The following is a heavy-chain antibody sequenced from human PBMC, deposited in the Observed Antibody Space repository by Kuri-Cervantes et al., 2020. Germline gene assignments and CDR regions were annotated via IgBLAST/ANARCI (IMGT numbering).Heavy chain of an antibody. J-gene: IGHJ5*02. V-gene: IGHV4-38-2*02. D-gene: IGHD2-2*01. CDR1: SFSIRTDFY. CDR3: ATNRCSSTSCYEYNWFDP. Sequence: SETLSLTCIVSSFSIRTDFYWGWIRQPPGKGLEWIGSIYHSGSAYYTPSLKSRVTMSVDTSMNRFSLNLTSVTAADTAVYYCATNRCSSTSCYEYNWFDPWGQGTLVTVSS. CDR2: IYHSGSA.